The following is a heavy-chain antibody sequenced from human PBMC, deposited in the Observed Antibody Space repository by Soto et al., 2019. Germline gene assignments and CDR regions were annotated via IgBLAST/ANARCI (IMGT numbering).Heavy chain of an antibody. CDR1: RFTFSDYY. D-gene: IGHD6-19*01. J-gene: IGHJ3*02. CDR2: FSSRGSSI. V-gene: IGHV3-11*01. Sequence: GGSLRLSCAASRFTFSDYYMSWIRQAPGKGLEWVSYFSSRGSSIYDADSVKGRFTISRDNAKNSLYLQMNSLRAEDTAVYYCARSRPYSSVWSYDAFDIWGQGTMVTVSS. CDR3: ARSRPYSSVWSYDAFDI.